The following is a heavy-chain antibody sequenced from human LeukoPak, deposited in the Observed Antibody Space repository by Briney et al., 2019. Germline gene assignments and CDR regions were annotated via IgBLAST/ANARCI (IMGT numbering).Heavy chain of an antibody. D-gene: IGHD4-11*01. CDR1: GFTVSSNY. V-gene: IGHV3-23*01. CDR2: ISGPGGST. J-gene: IGHJ4*02. Sequence: GGSLRLSCAASGFTVSSNYMSWVRQAPGKGLEWVSAISGPGGSTYYADSVKGRFTISRDNSRNTLYLQMNTLRAEDTAVYYCAKVKTTVHLYYFDYWGQGTLVTVSS. CDR3: AKVKTTVHLYYFDY.